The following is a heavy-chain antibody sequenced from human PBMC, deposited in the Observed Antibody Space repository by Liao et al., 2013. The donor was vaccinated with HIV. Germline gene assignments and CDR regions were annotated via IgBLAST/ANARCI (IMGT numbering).Heavy chain of an antibody. J-gene: IGHJ4*02. Sequence: QVQLQQWGAGLLKPSETLSLTCAVYGGSFSGYYWSWIRQPPGKGLEWIGEINHSGSTNYNPSLKSRVTISVDTSKNQFSLKLSSVTAADTAVYYCARSNTVATIYFDYWGQGTLVTVSS. V-gene: IGHV4-34*01. CDR2: INHSGST. D-gene: IGHD4-23*01. CDR3: ARSNTVATIYFDY. CDR1: GGSFSGYY.